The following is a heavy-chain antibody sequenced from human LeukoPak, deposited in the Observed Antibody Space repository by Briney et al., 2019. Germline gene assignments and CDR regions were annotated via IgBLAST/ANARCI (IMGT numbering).Heavy chain of an antibody. Sequence: GGSLRLSCAASGFTFSSYAMSWVRQAPGKGLEWVSAISGSGGSTYYADSVKGRFTISRDNSKNTLYLQMNSLRAEDMAVYYCAKDELYCSGGSCYSAEYFQHWGQGTLVTVSS. CDR3: AKDELYCSGGSCYSAEYFQH. CDR2: ISGSGGST. D-gene: IGHD2-15*01. CDR1: GFTFSSYA. J-gene: IGHJ1*01. V-gene: IGHV3-23*01.